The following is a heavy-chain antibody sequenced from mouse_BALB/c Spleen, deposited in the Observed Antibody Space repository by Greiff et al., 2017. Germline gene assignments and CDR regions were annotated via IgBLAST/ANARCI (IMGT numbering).Heavy chain of an antibody. Sequence: VKLMESGPGLVAPSQSLSITCTVSGFSLTGYGVNWVRQPPGKGLEWLGMIWGDGSTDYNSALKSRLSISKDNSKSQVFLKMNSLQTDDTARYYCARDRVYYGNYFYYAMDYWGQGTSVTVSS. CDR2: IWGDGST. J-gene: IGHJ4*01. CDR3: ARDRVYYGNYFYYAMDY. CDR1: GFSLTGYG. D-gene: IGHD2-1*01. V-gene: IGHV2-6-7*01.